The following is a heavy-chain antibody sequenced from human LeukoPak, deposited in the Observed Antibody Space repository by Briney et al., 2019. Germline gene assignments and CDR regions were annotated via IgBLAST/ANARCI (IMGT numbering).Heavy chain of an antibody. CDR2: INQDGTTK. CDR3: AKDLHYYTSDV. J-gene: IGHJ6*02. V-gene: IGHV3-7*01. CDR1: GFALSTNW. D-gene: IGHD3-22*01. Sequence: PGGSLRLSCAASGFALSTNWMSWVRQAPGKGLEWVASINQDGTTKKHVDSAKGRFTISRDNAKNSLFLQMNSLTAEDAAVYYCAKDLHYYTSDVWGQGTTVTVSS.